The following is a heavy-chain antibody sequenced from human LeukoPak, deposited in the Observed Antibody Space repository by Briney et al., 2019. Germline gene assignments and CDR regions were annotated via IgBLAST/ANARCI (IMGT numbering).Heavy chain of an antibody. CDR2: IWYDGSSK. Sequence: GRSLRLSCAASGFTFSSYGMHWVRQAPGKGLEWVAVIWYDGSSKYYADSVKGRFTISRDNSKNTLYLQMNSLRAEDTAVYYCARDSSCDNWGQGTLVTVSS. CDR1: GFTFSSYG. J-gene: IGHJ4*02. D-gene: IGHD2-2*01. V-gene: IGHV3-33*01. CDR3: ARDSSCDN.